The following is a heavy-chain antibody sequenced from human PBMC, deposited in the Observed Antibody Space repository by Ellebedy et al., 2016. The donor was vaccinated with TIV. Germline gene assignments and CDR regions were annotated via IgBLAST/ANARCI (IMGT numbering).Heavy chain of an antibody. CDR1: GFTFTCCT. J-gene: IGHJ4*02. D-gene: IGHD6-13*01. CDR3: AKKAKTAAGSGLFDQ. CDR2: ITSSGDST. Sequence: PGGSLRLSCAASGFTFTCCTISWVRQAPGKGLEWVSAITSSGDSTYYAASVQGRFTISRDNSKNTVYLQMDSLRAEDTAVYYCAKKAKTAAGSGLFDQWGQGTLVTVSS. V-gene: IGHV3-23*01.